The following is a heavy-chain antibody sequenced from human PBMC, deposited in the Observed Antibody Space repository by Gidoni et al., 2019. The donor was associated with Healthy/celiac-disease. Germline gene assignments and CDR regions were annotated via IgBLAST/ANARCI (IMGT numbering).Heavy chain of an antibody. CDR3: ARDEEYYDFWSGPHTFDY. V-gene: IGHV1-18*01. J-gene: IGHJ4*02. CDR2: ISAYNGNS. Sequence: QVQLVQSGAEVTKPAASVKVSCKAYGYTFTSYGISWVRQAPGQGLEWMGWISAYNGNSNYAQKLQGRVTMTTDTSMSTAYMELRSLRSDDTAVYYCARDEEYYDFWSGPHTFDYWGQGTLVTVSS. CDR1: GYTFTSYG. D-gene: IGHD3-3*01.